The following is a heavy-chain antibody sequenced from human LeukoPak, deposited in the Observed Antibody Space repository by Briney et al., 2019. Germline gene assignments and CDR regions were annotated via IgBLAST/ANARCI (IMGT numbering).Heavy chain of an antibody. J-gene: IGHJ4*02. CDR3: ATAPSLYGSGSYYFDY. CDR1: GYTLTELS. Sequence: VSVKVSCKVSGYTLTELSMHWVRQAPGKGLEWMGGFDPEDGETIYAQKFQGRVTMTEDTSTDTAYMELSSLRSEDTAVYYCATAPSLYGSGSYYFDYWGQGTLVTVSS. V-gene: IGHV1-24*01. CDR2: FDPEDGET. D-gene: IGHD3-10*01.